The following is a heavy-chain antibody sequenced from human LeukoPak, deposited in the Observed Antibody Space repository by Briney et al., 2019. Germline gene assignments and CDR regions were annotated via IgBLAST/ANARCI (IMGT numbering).Heavy chain of an antibody. D-gene: IGHD6-6*01. V-gene: IGHV3-64*01. CDR1: GFTFSSYA. CDR2: ISSNGGST. CDR3: ARDGHSSSFYFDY. Sequence: GGSLRLSCAASGFTFSSYAMHWVRQAPGKGLEYVSAISSNGGSTYYANSVKGRFTISRDNSKNTLYLQMGSLRAEDMAVYYCARDGHSSSFYFDYWGQGTLVTVSS. J-gene: IGHJ4*02.